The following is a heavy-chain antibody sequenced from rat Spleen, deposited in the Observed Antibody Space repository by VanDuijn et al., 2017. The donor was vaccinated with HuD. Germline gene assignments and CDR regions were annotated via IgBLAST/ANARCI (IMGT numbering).Heavy chain of an antibody. J-gene: IGHJ1*01. D-gene: IGHD2-2*01. CDR3: AGAGYLRDWYFDF. CDR2: ITNTGGST. V-gene: IGHV5-31*01. Sequence: EVQLVESGGGLVQPGRSLKLSCAASGFTFNNHWMTWIRQAPGKGLEWVASITNTGGSTYYPDSVKGRFTISRDNAKSTLYLQMNSLRSEDTATYYCAGAGYLRDWYFDFWGPGTMVAVSS. CDR1: GFTFNNHW.